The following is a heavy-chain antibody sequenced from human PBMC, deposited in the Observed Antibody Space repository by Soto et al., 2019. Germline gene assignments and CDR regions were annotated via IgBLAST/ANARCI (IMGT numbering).Heavy chain of an antibody. CDR3: AKDDRWLVPTYFDY. D-gene: IGHD6-19*01. CDR1: GFTFNNFA. CDR2: ISGSGDRT. Sequence: EVQLLESGGGLVQPGGSLRLSCAASGFTFNNFAMSWVRQAPGKGLEWVSAISGSGDRTEYADSVKGRFTISRDSSTNTLYLQMNSLRAEATAIYYCAKDDRWLVPTYFDYWGQGTLVTVSS. V-gene: IGHV3-23*01. J-gene: IGHJ4*02.